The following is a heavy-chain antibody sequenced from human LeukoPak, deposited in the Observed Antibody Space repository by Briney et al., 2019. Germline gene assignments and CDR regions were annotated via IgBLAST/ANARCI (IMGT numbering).Heavy chain of an antibody. CDR3: ARDSDYSGNGNGDWFDP. CDR1: GFRFTSFG. Sequence: ASVNVSCKTSGFRFTSFGVCWMRQAPGQGLEWMGWISTYIGVTHYAEKFEDRVTMTIDTSTTTAYMELRSLRYDDTAVYYCARDSDYSGNGNGDWFDPWGQGTVVTVSS. V-gene: IGHV1-18*04. D-gene: IGHD4-11*01. CDR2: ISTYIGVT. J-gene: IGHJ5*02.